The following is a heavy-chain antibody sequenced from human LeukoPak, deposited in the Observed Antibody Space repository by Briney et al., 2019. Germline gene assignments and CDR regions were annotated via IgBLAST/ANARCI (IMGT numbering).Heavy chain of an antibody. J-gene: IGHJ5*02. CDR2: IYYSGST. V-gene: IGHV4-61*01. CDR1: GGSVSSGSYY. Sequence: SETLSLTCTVSGGSVSSGSYYWSWIRQPPGKGLEWIGYIYYSGSTNYNPSLKSRVTISVDTSKNQFSLKLSSVTAAGTAVYYCARYGLLDSWFAPWGQGTLATVPS. CDR3: ARYGLLDSWFAP. D-gene: IGHD2-21*01.